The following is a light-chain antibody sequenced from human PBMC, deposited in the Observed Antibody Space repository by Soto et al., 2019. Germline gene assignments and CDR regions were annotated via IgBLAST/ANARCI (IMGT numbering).Light chain of an antibody. CDR1: SGHSSYA. CDR3: QTWGTGPCV. Sequence: QAVVTQSPSASASLGASVKLTCTLSSGHSSYAIAWHQQQPEKGPRYLMKLNSDGSHSKGDGIPDRFSGSSSGAERYLTISSLQSEDEADYYCQTWGTGPCVFSGGTKLTVL. J-gene: IGLJ3*02. CDR2: LNSDGSH. V-gene: IGLV4-69*01.